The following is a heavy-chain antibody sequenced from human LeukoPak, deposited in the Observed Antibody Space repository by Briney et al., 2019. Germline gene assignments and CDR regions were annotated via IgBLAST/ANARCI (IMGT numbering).Heavy chain of an antibody. D-gene: IGHD3-22*01. V-gene: IGHV1-2*02. CDR1: GYTFTDRY. CDR3: ARDDFYDVSGFDS. J-gene: IGHJ4*02. CDR2: INPNSCGT. Sequence: SSVNVSCKASGYTFTDRYVHWVRQAPGQGLEWIGWINPNSCGTKYAQNFQGRVSMTRDTSITTAYMELSRLRYDATAVYYCARDDFYDVSGFDSWGQGTRVTVSS.